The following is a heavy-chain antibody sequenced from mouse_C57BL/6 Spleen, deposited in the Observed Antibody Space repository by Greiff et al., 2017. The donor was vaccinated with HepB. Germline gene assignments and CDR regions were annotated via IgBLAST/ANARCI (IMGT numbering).Heavy chain of an antibody. CDR3: ANNLRRQLRLGSAMDY. D-gene: IGHD3-2*02. CDR2: IWSGGST. V-gene: IGHV2-4*01. CDR1: GFSLTSYG. J-gene: IGHJ4*01. Sequence: VKLMESGPGLVQPSQSLSITCTVSGFSLTSYGVHWVRQPPGKGLEWLGVIWSGGSTDYNAASISRLSISKDNSKSQDLYIMNSLQADDTPIYYCANNLRRQLRLGSAMDYWGQGTSVTVSS.